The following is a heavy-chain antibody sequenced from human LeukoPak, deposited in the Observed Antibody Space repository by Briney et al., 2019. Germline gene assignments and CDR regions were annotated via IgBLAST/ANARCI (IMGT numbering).Heavy chain of an antibody. J-gene: IGHJ3*02. Sequence: SETLSLTCTVSGYSISSGYYWCWIRQPPGKGLEWIGSIYHSGTTYYNPSLKSRVTISVDTSKNQFSLKLSSVTAADTAVYYCARDTPSYCSSTSCSPHAYVGIWGQGTMVTVSS. CDR2: IYHSGTT. CDR3: ARDTPSYCSSTSCSPHAYVGI. CDR1: GYSISSGYY. D-gene: IGHD2-2*01. V-gene: IGHV4-38-2*02.